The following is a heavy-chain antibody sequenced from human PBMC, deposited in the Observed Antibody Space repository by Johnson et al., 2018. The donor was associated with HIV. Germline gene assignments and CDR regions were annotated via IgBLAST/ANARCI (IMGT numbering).Heavy chain of an antibody. D-gene: IGHD1-20*01. J-gene: IGHJ3*02. Sequence: VQLVESGGGLVKPGGSLRLSCAASGFTFSNAWMSWVRQAPGKGLEWVGRIKSKTDGGTTDYAAPVKGRFTISRDDSKNTLYLQMNSLRAEDTAVYYCARDLLYNWERRTDAFDIWGPGTMVTVSS. CDR1: GFTFSNAW. CDR2: IKSKTDGGTT. V-gene: IGHV3-15*01. CDR3: ARDLLYNWERRTDAFDI.